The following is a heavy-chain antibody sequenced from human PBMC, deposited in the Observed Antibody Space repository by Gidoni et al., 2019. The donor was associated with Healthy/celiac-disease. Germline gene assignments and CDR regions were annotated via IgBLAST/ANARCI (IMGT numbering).Heavy chain of an antibody. D-gene: IGHD3-10*01. CDR3: ARDLDGSGSPLDY. Sequence: QLQLQESGPGLVKPSETLSLTCTVSGGSISSSSYYWGWIRQPPGKGLEWIGSIYYSGSTYYNPSLKSRVTISVDTSKNQFSLKLSSVTAADTAVYYCARDLDGSGSPLDYWGQGTLVTVAS. J-gene: IGHJ4*02. CDR1: GGSISSSSYY. CDR2: IYYSGST. V-gene: IGHV4-39*07.